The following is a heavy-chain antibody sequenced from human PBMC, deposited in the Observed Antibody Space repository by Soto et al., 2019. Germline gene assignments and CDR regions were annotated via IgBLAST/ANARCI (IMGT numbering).Heavy chain of an antibody. CDR2: IYPGDSDR. V-gene: IGHV5-51*01. J-gene: IGHJ6*04. CDR1: GGRLSRHW. Sequence: VKLSSTGSGGRLSRHWSGWDRQIPERGLEWMGMIYPGDSDRRYSPSFQGQVTISADKSITTAYLQWSSLKASDTAIYYVARLPPGDRNGYISMEGWGKRTSVIFS. D-gene: IGHD3-22*01. CDR3: ARLPPGDRNGYISMEG.